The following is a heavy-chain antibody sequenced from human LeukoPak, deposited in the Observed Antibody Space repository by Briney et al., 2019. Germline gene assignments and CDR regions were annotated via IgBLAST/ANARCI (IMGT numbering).Heavy chain of an antibody. D-gene: IGHD4-11*01. Sequence: ASVKVSCKASGYTFTNFDINWVREATGQGLEWMGWMNPNTGNAGYAQKFQDRVTITWDASISTAYMDLSGLRSEDTAVYYCARVGYSNSYDYWGQGTLVTVSS. V-gene: IGHV1-8*03. CDR2: MNPNTGNA. CDR1: GYTFTNFD. CDR3: ARVGYSNSYDY. J-gene: IGHJ4*02.